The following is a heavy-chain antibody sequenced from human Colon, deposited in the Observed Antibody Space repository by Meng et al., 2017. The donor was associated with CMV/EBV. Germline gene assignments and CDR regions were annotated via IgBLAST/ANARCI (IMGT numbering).Heavy chain of an antibody. CDR2: VNNDGRNT. J-gene: IGHJ4*02. CDR1: GFTFSSYW. Sequence: GESLKISCAASGFTFSSYWMHWVRQPPGKGLEWVSRVNNDGRNTVYADSVKGRFTISRDNAKDTLFLQMNSLRDEDTAVYYCTRGLRGLDYWGQGSLVTVSS. CDR3: TRGLRGLDY. V-gene: IGHV3-74*01. D-gene: IGHD3-10*01.